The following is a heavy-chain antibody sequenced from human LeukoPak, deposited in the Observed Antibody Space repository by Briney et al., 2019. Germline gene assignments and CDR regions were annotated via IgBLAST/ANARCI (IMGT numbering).Heavy chain of an antibody. D-gene: IGHD2-15*01. V-gene: IGHV3-23*01. CDR3: AKDPPGYCSGGSCYSAYYFDY. J-gene: IGHJ4*02. CDR2: ISGSGGST. CDR1: GFTFSSYA. Sequence: PGGSLRLSCAASGFTFSSYAMSWVRQAPGKGLEWVSAISGSGGSTYYADSVKGRFTISRDNSKNTLYLQMNSLRAEDTAVYYCAKDPPGYCSGGSCYSAYYFDYWGQGTLVTVSS.